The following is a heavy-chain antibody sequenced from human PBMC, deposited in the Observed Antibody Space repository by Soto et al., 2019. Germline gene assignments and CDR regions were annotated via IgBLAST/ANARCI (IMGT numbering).Heavy chain of an antibody. V-gene: IGHV5-51*01. CDR3: ARRRLREAFDI. Sequence: PGESLKISCKGSGYSFTTYWLGWVRQMPGKGLEWMGIIYPGDSDTRYSPSFQGQVTISADPSISTAYLQWNSLKASDTAKYYCARRRLREAFDIWGQGTMVTVSS. D-gene: IGHD2-21*02. J-gene: IGHJ3*02. CDR2: IYPGDSDT. CDR1: GYSFTTYW.